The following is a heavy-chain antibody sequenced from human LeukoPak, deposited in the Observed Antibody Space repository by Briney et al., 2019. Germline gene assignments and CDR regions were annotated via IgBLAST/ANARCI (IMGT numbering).Heavy chain of an antibody. D-gene: IGHD4-17*01. J-gene: IGHJ4*02. CDR2: ITSSSSAT. CDR3: ARLERYGDSPFDY. CDR1: GFSFSTFA. Sequence: GGSLRLSCAASGFSFSTFAMNWVRQAPGKGLEWISHITSSSSATYYADSVKGRFTISRDNAKNSLFLQMNSLRAEDTAVYFCARLERYGDSPFDYWGQGTLVTVSS. V-gene: IGHV3-48*01.